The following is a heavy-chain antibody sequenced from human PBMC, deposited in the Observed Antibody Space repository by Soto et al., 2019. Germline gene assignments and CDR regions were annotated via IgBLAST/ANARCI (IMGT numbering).Heavy chain of an antibody. Sequence: XGSLRLSCAGSGFTFGSYGMHWVRLAPGKGLEWVALISYDGNSKYYTDSVKGRFTISRDNSKNTLYLQMNSLRAEDTAVYYCAKRDYGGNPDVYGMEVWGKGTTVTVSS. CDR1: GFTFGSYG. J-gene: IGHJ6*04. V-gene: IGHV3-30*18. D-gene: IGHD4-17*01. CDR2: ISYDGNSK. CDR3: AKRDYGGNPDVYGMEV.